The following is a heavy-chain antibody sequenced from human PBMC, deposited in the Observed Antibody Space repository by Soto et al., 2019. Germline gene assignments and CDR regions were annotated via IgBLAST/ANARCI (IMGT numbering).Heavy chain of an antibody. CDR2: IDPSDSYT. CDR1: GYSFTSYW. V-gene: IGHV5-10-1*01. J-gene: IGHJ6*02. CDR3: ARRAISDYYYYGMDV. Sequence: GESLKISCKGSGYSFTSYWISWVRQMPGKGLEWMGRIDPSDSYTNYSPSFQGHVTISADKSISTAYLQWSSLKASDTAMYYCARRAISDYYYYGMDVWGQGTTVTVSS. D-gene: IGHD3-3*01.